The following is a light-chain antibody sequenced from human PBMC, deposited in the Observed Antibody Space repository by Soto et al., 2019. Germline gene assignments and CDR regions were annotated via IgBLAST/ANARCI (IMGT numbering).Light chain of an antibody. CDR2: GVF. Sequence: EIVLTQSPATLSLSPGERATLSFTASQSVTSYLAWYRQRHGQAPGLVLYGVFNRATGIPHRFSGSGSVTGFTQTITGLEPEDFAVHYCAQRRHWENWFGGGLKVEIK. CDR3: AQRRHWENW. V-gene: IGKV3-11*01. CDR1: QSVTSY. J-gene: IGKJ4*02.